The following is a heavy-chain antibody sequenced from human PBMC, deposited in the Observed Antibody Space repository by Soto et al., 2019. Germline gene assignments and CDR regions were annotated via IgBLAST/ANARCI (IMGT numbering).Heavy chain of an antibody. D-gene: IGHD1-26*01. CDR1: GFTFSSYG. V-gene: IGHV3-33*01. Sequence: GGSLRLSCAASGFTFSSYGMHWVRQAPGKGLEWVAVIWYDGSNKYYADSVKGRFTISRDNSKNTLYLQMNSLRAEDTAVYYCAREGEFSGSYYSAFDIWGQGTMVTV. CDR3: AREGEFSGSYYSAFDI. CDR2: IWYDGSNK. J-gene: IGHJ3*02.